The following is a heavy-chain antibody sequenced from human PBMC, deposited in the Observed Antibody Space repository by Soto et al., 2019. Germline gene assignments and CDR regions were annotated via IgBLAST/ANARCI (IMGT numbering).Heavy chain of an antibody. J-gene: IGHJ6*02. CDR3: AKGRSYYYYYGMDV. CDR1: GFTFSSCA. CDR2: IIDSGAST. V-gene: IGHV3-23*01. Sequence: LRLSCAASGFTFSSCAMGWVRQAPGKGLEWVSDIIDSGASTYYADSVKGRFTISRDNSKSTLYLQMNSLRAEDTALYYCAKGRSYYYYYGMDVWAQVNTVTVSS.